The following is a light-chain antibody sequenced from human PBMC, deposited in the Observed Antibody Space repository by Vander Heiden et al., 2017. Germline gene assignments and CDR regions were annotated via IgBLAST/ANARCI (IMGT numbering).Light chain of an antibody. Sequence: SYVLTQPPSVSVAPGQTARITCGGNNSGSKSVHWYHQKPGQAPALVVYDDSDRPSGIPERFSGSNSGNTATLTISRVEAGDEADYYCQVWDSSSDRLYVFGTGTKVTVL. V-gene: IGLV3-21*02. J-gene: IGLJ1*01. CDR1: NSGSKS. CDR3: QVWDSSSDRLYV. CDR2: DDS.